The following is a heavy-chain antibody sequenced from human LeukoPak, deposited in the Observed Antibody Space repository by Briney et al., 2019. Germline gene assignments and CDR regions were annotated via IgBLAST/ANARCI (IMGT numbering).Heavy chain of an antibody. V-gene: IGHV5-51*01. D-gene: IGHD6-19*01. CDR3: ARPVFSGTWTSRSFEI. CDR1: GSTFSSYW. CDR2: INHGDCDT. J-gene: IGHJ3*02. Sequence: PGESLQISCEGSGSTFSSYWIGWVRQVPGKGLEWMGIINHGDCDTSYSPSLQGQVTISGDKANSTGYLPRTSLQASDTAMYYCARPVFSGTWTSRSFEIWGQGTMVTVSS.